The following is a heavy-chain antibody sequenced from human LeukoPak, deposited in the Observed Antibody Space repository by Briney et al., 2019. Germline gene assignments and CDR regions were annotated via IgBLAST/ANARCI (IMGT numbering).Heavy chain of an antibody. J-gene: IGHJ3*01. V-gene: IGHV4-61*02. Sequence: SETLSLTCTVSGGSISSGNYYYSWIRQPAGKGLEWLGRIYTSGTTNYNPSLKSRVTISLDTSKNQFSLRLSSVTAADTAVYFCAREWGELIFHDAFDVWGRGKMVTVSS. CDR2: IYTSGTT. CDR3: AREWGELIFHDAFDV. D-gene: IGHD3-10*01. CDR1: GGSISSGNYY.